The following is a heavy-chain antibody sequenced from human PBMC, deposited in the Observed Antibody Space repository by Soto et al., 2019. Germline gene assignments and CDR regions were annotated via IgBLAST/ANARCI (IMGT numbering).Heavy chain of an antibody. V-gene: IGHV1-69*13. CDR3: ASFLVYYDSSGYVWDDAFDI. Sequence: GASVKLSCKACGGTFGSYASSRVRQAPGQGLEWMGGIIPIFGTANYAQKFQGRVTITADESTSTAYMELSSLRSEDTAVYYCASFLVYYDSSGYVWDDAFDIWGHGTMVTV. CDR2: IIPIFGTA. J-gene: IGHJ3*02. CDR1: GGTFGSYA. D-gene: IGHD3-22*01.